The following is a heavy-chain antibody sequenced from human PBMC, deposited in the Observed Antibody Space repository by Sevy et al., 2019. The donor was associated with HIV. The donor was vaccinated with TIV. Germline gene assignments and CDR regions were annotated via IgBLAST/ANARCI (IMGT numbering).Heavy chain of an antibody. J-gene: IGHJ4*02. V-gene: IGHV3-23*01. CDR2: LSFGCGEI. CDR1: GFNFNIYS. D-gene: IGHD2-8*01. Sequence: GGSLRLSCAVSGFNFNIYSMSWVRQAPGKGLEWVSTLSFGCGEINYADSVKGRLIISRDDSKNTLYLQMNSLRAEDTAVYFCAREGCTRPHDYWGQGTLVTVSS. CDR3: AREGCTRPHDY.